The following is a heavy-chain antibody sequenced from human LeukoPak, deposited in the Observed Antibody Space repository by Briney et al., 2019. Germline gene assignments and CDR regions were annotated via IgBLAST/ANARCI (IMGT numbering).Heavy chain of an antibody. D-gene: IGHD2-15*01. CDR2: IKSKSDGGTI. CDR3: TTRRQDGW. Sequence: PGGSLRLSCVGSGFTFSDAWMSWVRQAPGKGLEWVGRIKSKSDGGTIDYAAPVKGRFTISRDDSRNTLYLQMNSLKTEDTDVYYCTTRRQDGWWGQGTLVTVS. CDR1: GFTFSDAW. J-gene: IGHJ4*02. V-gene: IGHV3-15*01.